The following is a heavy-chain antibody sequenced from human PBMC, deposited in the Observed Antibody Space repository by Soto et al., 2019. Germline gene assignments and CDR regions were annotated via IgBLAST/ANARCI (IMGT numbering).Heavy chain of an antibody. J-gene: IGHJ4*02. CDR2: ISGSGGSA. Sequence: EVQLLESGGGLVQPGGSLRLSCAASGFTFSSYAMSWVRQAPGKGLEWVSAISGSGGSAYYADSVKGRFTISRDNSKITLYLQMNSLRAEDTAVYYCAKDRGGGGHCSGGTCYSDYWGQGTLVTVSS. V-gene: IGHV3-23*01. CDR3: AKDRGGGGHCSGGTCYSDY. D-gene: IGHD2-15*01. CDR1: GFTFSSYA.